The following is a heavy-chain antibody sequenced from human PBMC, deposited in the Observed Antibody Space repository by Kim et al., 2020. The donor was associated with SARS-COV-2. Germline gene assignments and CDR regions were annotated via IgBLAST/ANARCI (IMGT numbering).Heavy chain of an antibody. Sequence: GGSLRLSCAASGFTFCSYAMSWVRQAPGKGLEWVSVIYSGGSSTYYADSVKGRFTISRDNSKNTLYLQMNSLRAEDTAVYYCAKSFEYYYGSGRFIDSWGQGTLVTVSS. CDR3: AKSFEYYYGSGRFIDS. V-gene: IGHV3-23*03. CDR2: IYSGGSST. J-gene: IGHJ4*02. CDR1: GFTFCSYA. D-gene: IGHD3-10*01.